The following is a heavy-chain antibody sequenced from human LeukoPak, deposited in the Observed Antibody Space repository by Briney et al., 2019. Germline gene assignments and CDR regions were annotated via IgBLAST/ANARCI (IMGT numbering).Heavy chain of an antibody. D-gene: IGHD3-22*01. V-gene: IGHV3-7*01. Sequence: GGSLRLSCAASGFTFSSYWMSWVRQAPGKGLEWVANIKQDGSEKYYVDSVKGRFTISRDNAKNSLYLQMNSLRAEDTAVYYCARDARYYDSSGYYSGYGMDVWGQGTTVTVSS. CDR2: IKQDGSEK. CDR1: GFTFSSYW. J-gene: IGHJ6*02. CDR3: ARDARYYDSSGYYSGYGMDV.